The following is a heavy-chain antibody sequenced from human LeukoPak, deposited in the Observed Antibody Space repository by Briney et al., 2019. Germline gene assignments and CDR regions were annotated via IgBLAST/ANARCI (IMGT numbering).Heavy chain of an antibody. V-gene: IGHV1-2*02. J-gene: IGHJ5*01. Sequence: GASVKVSCKASGYTFTSYYIHWVRQAPGQGLEWVGWINPDSGVTHYAQKFQGRVTMTRDTSISTGYMEVTSLRSDDTAVYYCARLPDVWGFFRSSDSWGQGTLVTVSS. CDR1: GYTFTSYY. CDR3: ARLPDVWGFFRSSDS. CDR2: INPDSGVT. D-gene: IGHD3-16*02.